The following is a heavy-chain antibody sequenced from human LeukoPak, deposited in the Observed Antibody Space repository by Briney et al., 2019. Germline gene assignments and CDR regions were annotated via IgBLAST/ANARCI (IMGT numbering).Heavy chain of an antibody. V-gene: IGHV1-46*01. D-gene: IGHD4-17*01. CDR2: INPSGGST. CDR1: GYTFISYY. CDR3: ASWATVTTTDDAFDI. Sequence: ASVKVSCKASGYTFISYYMHWVRQAPGQGLEWMGIINPSGGSTSYAEKFQGRVTMTRDISTSTVYMELSSLRSEDRAVYYCASWATVTTTDDAFDIWGQGTMVTVSS. J-gene: IGHJ3*02.